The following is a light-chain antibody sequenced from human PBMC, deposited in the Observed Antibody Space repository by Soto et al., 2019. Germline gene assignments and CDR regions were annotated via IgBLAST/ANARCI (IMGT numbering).Light chain of an antibody. Sequence: QSALTQPPSVSGSPGQSVTISCTGTSSDVGKYDRVSWYQQPPGTAPKLIIYEVTNRPSGVPARFSGSKSGNTASLTISGLQAEDEADYYCSSYTSTSRYVFGARTKVTVL. CDR3: SSYTSTSRYV. J-gene: IGLJ1*01. CDR1: SSDVGKYDR. CDR2: EVT. V-gene: IGLV2-18*02.